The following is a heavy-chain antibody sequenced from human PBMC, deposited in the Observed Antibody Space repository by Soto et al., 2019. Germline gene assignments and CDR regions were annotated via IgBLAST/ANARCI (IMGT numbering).Heavy chain of an antibody. J-gene: IGHJ5*02. V-gene: IGHV4-31*03. CDR3: ARGGLAAVRFDP. D-gene: IGHD6-13*01. Sequence: QVQLQESGPGLVKPSQTLSLTCTVSGGSISSGGYYWSWIRQHPGKGLEWIGYIYYSGSTYYNPSLKRRATISVDTSKNQFSRKLSSVTAADTAVYYCARGGLAAVRFDPWGQGTLVTVSS. CDR2: IYYSGST. CDR1: GGSISSGGYY.